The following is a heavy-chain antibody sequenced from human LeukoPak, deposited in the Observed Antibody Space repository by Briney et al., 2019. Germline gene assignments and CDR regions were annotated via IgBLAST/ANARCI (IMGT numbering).Heavy chain of an antibody. CDR1: GFTFSSYA. CDR3: ARDRGSYVEYFQH. V-gene: IGHV3-30-3*01. J-gene: IGHJ1*01. Sequence: PGRSLRLSCAASGFTFSSYAMHWVRQAPGKGLEWVAVISYDGSNKYYADSVKGRFTISRDNSKNTLYLQMNSLRAEDTAVYYCARDRGSYVEYFQHWGQGTLVTVSS. CDR2: ISYDGSNK. D-gene: IGHD1-26*01.